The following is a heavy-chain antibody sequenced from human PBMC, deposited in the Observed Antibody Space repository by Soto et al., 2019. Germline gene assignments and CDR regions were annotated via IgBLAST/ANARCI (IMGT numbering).Heavy chain of an antibody. V-gene: IGHV3-23*01. CDR2: ISGSGGNI. CDR1: GFTFSRYA. CDR3: ATQDFRGTTGTT. J-gene: IGHJ4*02. Sequence: GSLRLSCVASGFTFSRYAMGWVRQAPGKGLEWVSVISGSGGNIHYVDSVKGRFTISRDNSKNTLYLQMNSLRVDDTAVYICATQDFRGTTGTTWGQGTLVTVSS. D-gene: IGHD1-1*01.